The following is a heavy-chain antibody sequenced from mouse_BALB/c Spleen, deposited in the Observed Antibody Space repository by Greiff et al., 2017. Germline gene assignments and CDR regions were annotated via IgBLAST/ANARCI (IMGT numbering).Heavy chain of an antibody. V-gene: IGHV5-9-4*01. J-gene: IGHJ4*01. CDR2: ISSGGSYT. Sequence: EVKLMESGGGLVKPGGSLKLSCAASGFTFSSYAMSWVRQSPEKRLAWVAEISSGGSYTYYLDTVTGRFTISRDNAKNTLYLEMSSLRSEDTAMYYCARVDYDVYYAMDYWGQGTSVTVSS. CDR3: ARVDYDVYYAMDY. CDR1: GFTFSSYA. D-gene: IGHD2-4*01.